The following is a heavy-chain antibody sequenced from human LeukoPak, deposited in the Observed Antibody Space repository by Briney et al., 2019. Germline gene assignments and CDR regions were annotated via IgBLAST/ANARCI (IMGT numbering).Heavy chain of an antibody. Sequence: GASVKVSCTASGYTFTGYYMHWVRQAPGQGLEWMGWINPNSGGTNYAQKFQGRVTMTRDTSISTAYMELSRLRSDDTAVYYCAGGTYYYDSSGYYWHYWGQGTLVTVSS. CDR3: AGGTYYYDSSGYYWHY. V-gene: IGHV1-2*02. J-gene: IGHJ4*02. D-gene: IGHD3-22*01. CDR2: INPNSGGT. CDR1: GYTFTGYY.